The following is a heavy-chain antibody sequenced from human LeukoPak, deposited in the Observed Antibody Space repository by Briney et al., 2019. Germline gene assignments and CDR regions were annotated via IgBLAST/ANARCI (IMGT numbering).Heavy chain of an antibody. CDR3: ARERLFSSSWYSTDDY. V-gene: IGHV4-39*02. CDR2: IYHSGST. D-gene: IGHD6-13*01. J-gene: IGHJ4*02. Sequence: PSETLSLTCTVSGGSINSSNHYWGWIRQPPGKGLEWIGSIYHSGSTYYNPSLKSRVAISVDTSKSHFSLKLSSVTAADTAVYYCARERLFSSSWYSTDDYWGQGTLVTVSS. CDR1: GGSINSSNHY.